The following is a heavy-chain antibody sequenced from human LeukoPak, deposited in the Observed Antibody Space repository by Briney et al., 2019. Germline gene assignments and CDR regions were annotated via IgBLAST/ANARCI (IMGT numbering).Heavy chain of an antibody. J-gene: IGHJ5*02. CDR1: GGSISSSSYY. D-gene: IGHD4-4*01. CDR2: IYYSGST. V-gene: IGHV4-39*01. Sequence: SETLSLTCTVSGGSISSSSYYWGWIRQPPGKGLEWIGSIYYSGSTYYNPSLKSQVTISVDTSKNQFSLKLSSVTAADTAVYYCARGPPYLSNYADNWFDPWGQGTLVTVSS. CDR3: ARGPPYLSNYADNWFDP.